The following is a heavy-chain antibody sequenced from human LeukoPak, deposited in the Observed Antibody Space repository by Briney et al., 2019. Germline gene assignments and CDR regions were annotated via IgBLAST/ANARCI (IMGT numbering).Heavy chain of an antibody. D-gene: IGHD6-13*01. Sequence: SETLSLTCTVSGGSISSSSYYWGWIRQPPGKGLEWIGSIYHSGSTNYNPSLKSRVTISVDTSKNQFSLKLSSVTAADTAVYYCARAYSSTQWGYMDVWGKGTTVTVSS. CDR2: IYHSGST. CDR3: ARAYSSTQWGYMDV. V-gene: IGHV4-39*07. J-gene: IGHJ6*03. CDR1: GGSISSSSYY.